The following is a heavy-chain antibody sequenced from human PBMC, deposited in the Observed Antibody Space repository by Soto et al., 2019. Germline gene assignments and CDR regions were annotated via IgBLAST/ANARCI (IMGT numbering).Heavy chain of an antibody. V-gene: IGHV5-10-1*01. CDR1: GYSFTSYW. D-gene: IGHD6-19*01. CDR2: IDPSDSYT. CDR3: ARQNSGWYGYYYYGMDV. J-gene: IGHJ6*02. Sequence: PGESLKISCKGSGYSFTSYWISWVRQMPGKGLERMGRIDPSDSYTNYSPSFQGHVTISADKSISTAYLQWSSLKASDTALYYCARQNSGWYGYYYYGMDVWGQGTTVTVAS.